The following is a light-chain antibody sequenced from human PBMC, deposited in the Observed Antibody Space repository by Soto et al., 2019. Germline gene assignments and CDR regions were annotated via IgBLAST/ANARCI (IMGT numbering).Light chain of an antibody. CDR3: QQYNIWPFT. V-gene: IGKV3-15*01. CDR2: DAS. Sequence: EIVMTQSPATLSVSPGERATLSCRASQSVSRNLAWYQQKPGQAPSLLMYDASTRSTGVPARFSGSGSGTEFTLTISSLQSEDFAVYYCQQYNIWPFTFGPGTKLDIK. J-gene: IGKJ3*01. CDR1: QSVSRN.